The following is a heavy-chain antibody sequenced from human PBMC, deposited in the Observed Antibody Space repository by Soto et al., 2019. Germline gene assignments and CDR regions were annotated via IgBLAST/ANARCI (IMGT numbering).Heavy chain of an antibody. V-gene: IGHV5-51*01. CDR2: NYPADSDT. D-gene: IGHD2-2*01. CDR1: GYSFPSER. J-gene: IGHJ6*02. CDR3: ARIPYSTTSYYDYNFGMDV. Sequence: ECLKISCKSLGYSFPSERIGWVRQIPGKGLEWMGSNYPADSDTRYSPAFQGQVTISADKSIRTAYLQWNSLKASDTAMYYCARIPYSTTSYYDYNFGMDVWGQGTTVTVSS.